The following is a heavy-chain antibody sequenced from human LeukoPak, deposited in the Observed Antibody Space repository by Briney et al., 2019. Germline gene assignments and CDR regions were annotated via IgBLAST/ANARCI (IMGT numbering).Heavy chain of an antibody. D-gene: IGHD3-22*01. CDR1: GDSISSGDYY. J-gene: IGHJ3*02. V-gene: IGHV4-61*02. Sequence: PSETLSLTCTVSGDSISSGDYYWSWIRQPAGKGLDWIGRISSSGSTNYNPSLKSRVTISVDTSKNQFSLKLSPVTAADTAVYFCARGPYSYDSSGAFDIWGQGTMVIVSS. CDR3: ARGPYSYDSSGAFDI. CDR2: ISSSGST.